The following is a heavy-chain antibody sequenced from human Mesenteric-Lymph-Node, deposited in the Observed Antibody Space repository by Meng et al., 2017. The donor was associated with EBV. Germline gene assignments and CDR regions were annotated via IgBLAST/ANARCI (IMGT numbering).Heavy chain of an antibody. CDR2: IDTNTGSP. CDR3: ARDWSSVIMNKGNY. CDR1: GYTFTDYA. D-gene: IGHD3-16*01. Sequence: QVHLVQSVSELKMPGAAVRVSCKASGYTFTDYAMNWVRQAPGQGLEWMGWIDTNTGSPTYAQGFTGRFVFSLDTSVSTAYLQITSLKADDSAVYYCARDWSSVIMNKGNYWGQGTLVTVSS. V-gene: IGHV7-4-1*02. J-gene: IGHJ4*02.